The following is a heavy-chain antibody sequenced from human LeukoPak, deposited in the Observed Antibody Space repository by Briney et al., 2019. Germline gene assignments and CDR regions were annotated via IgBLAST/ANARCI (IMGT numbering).Heavy chain of an antibody. J-gene: IGHJ4*02. CDR1: GFTFSNHF. V-gene: IGHV3-30-3*01. Sequence: GRSLRLSCTASGFTFSNHFMHWVRQAPGRGLEWVAVISFDGNRQYYADSVKGRFTIARDTSRSTVFLQMNSLRVDDTALYYCVRNKLPGTRYSGSYFFDYWGQGTLVTVSS. CDR2: ISFDGNRQ. CDR3: VRNKLPGTRYSGSYFFDY. D-gene: IGHD1-26*01.